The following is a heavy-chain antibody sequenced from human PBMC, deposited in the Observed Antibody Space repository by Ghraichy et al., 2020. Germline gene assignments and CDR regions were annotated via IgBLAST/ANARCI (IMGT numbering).Heavy chain of an antibody. D-gene: IGHD3-22*01. CDR2: IWYDGSNK. J-gene: IGHJ4*02. Sequence: GGSLRLSCAASGFTFSSFGMHWVRQAPGKGLEWVAVIWYDGSNKYHADSVEGRFTISRDISKSTLYLQMNSLRAGDTAVYYCAREPPLGYYNTSGYYFDYWGQGSLVTVSS. V-gene: IGHV3-33*01. CDR3: AREPPLGYYNTSGYYFDY. CDR1: GFTFSSFG.